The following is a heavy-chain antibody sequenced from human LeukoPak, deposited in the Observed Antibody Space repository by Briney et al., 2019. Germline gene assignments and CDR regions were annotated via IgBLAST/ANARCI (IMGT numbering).Heavy chain of an antibody. CDR2: IYYSGST. D-gene: IGHD3-9*01. Sequence: SETLSLTCTVSGGSISSSSYYWGWIRQPPGKGLEWIGSIYYSGSTYYNPSLKSRVTISVDTSKNQFSLKLSSVTAADTAVYYCASYYDILTGYYHYYFDYWGQGTLVTVSS. V-gene: IGHV4-39*07. J-gene: IGHJ4*02. CDR1: GGSISSSSYY. CDR3: ASYYDILTGYYHYYFDY.